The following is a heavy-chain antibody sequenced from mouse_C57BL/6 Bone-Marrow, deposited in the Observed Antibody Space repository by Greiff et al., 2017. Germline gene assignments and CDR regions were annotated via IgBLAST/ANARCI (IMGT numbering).Heavy chain of an antibody. Sequence: EVQLKESGPELVKPGASVKMSCKASGYTFTDYDMHWVHQTHGKSLEWIGYISPNNGGSSYNQKFKGKATFTVNKSSSTAYMEIRSLTSEDSAVYYCARRGSNDSYYFDYGGQGTPLTVSS. D-gene: IGHD2-12*01. CDR3: ARRGSNDSYYFDY. CDR1: GYTFTDYD. J-gene: IGHJ2*01. CDR2: ISPNNGGS. V-gene: IGHV1-22*01.